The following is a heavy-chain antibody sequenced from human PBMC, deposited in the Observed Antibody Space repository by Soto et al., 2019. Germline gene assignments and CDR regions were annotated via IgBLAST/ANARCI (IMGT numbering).Heavy chain of an antibody. CDR3: ARAQNXXGSYYPFDY. CDR2: IWSDGNNK. CDR1: GFTFSSYG. D-gene: IGHD1-26*01. Sequence: QLHLVESGGGVVQPGRSLRLSCAAPGFTFSSYGMHWVRQAPGKGLEWVALIWSDGNNKYYADSVKGRFTVSRDNSKNTLYLQMNSLRAEDTAVYYCARAQNXXGSYYPFDYWGQGTLVTVSS. V-gene: IGHV3-33*01. J-gene: IGHJ4*02.